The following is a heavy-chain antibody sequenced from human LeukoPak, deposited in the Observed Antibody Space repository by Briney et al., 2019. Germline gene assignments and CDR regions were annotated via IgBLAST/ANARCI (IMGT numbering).Heavy chain of an antibody. V-gene: IGHV3-11*05. D-gene: IGHD3-10*01. J-gene: IGHJ3*02. CDR2: ISSSSSYT. Sequence: GGSLRLSCATSGFTFSDYYMSWIRQAPGKGLGWISYISSSSSYTNYVDSVKGRFTISRDNAKNSLYLQMNSLRAEDTAVYYCAKGGWFGQSPSDVFHMWGQGTMVTVSS. CDR1: GFTFSDYY. CDR3: AKGGWFGQSPSDVFHM.